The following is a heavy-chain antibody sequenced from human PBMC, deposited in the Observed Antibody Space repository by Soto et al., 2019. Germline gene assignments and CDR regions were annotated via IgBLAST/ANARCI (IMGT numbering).Heavy chain of an antibody. CDR1: GFTFSDYA. CDR3: AEEVGSGGSCYLYCFDY. CDR2: ISGRGGNT. Sequence: PGESLKISCAASGFTFSDYAMSWVRQAPGKGLEWVSTISGRGGNTYYADSVKGRFTISRDNSRNTLYLQMNSLRVEDSAVYYCAEEVGSGGSCYLYCFDYWGRGALVIVSS. D-gene: IGHD2-15*01. J-gene: IGHJ4*02. V-gene: IGHV3-23*01.